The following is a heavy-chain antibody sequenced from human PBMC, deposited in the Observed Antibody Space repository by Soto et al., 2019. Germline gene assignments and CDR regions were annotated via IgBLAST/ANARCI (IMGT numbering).Heavy chain of an antibody. CDR1: GDTFSSYA. J-gene: IGHJ5*02. D-gene: IGHD3-22*01. CDR2: IIPMYGTG. V-gene: IGHV1-69*13. Sequence: SVKVSCKASGDTFSSYATSWVRQAPGQGLEWMGGIIPMYGTGNYAQEFQDRVNITADESTSTVYMELSGLRSEDTAVYYCARAFDTSGYLNWYGPWGQGTLVTVSS. CDR3: ARAFDTSGYLNWYGP.